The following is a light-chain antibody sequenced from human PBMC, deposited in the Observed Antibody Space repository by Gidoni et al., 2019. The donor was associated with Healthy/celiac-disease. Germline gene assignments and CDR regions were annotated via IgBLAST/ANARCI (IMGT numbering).Light chain of an antibody. CDR1: SSNIGAGYD. J-gene: IGLJ3*02. V-gene: IGLV1-40*01. CDR3: QSYDSSLRGV. Sequence: QSVLTQPPSVSGAPGQRVTIPCTGSSSNIGAGYDVHWYQQLPVTAPKLLIYGNSNRPSGVPDRFSGSKSGTSASLAITGLQAEDEADYYCQSYDSSLRGVFGGGTKLTVL. CDR2: GNS.